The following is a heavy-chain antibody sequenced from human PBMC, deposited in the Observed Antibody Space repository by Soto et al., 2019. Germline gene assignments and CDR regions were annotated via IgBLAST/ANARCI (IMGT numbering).Heavy chain of an antibody. V-gene: IGHV1-8*01. Sequence: QVQLVQSGAEVKKPGASVKVSCKASGYTFTSYDINWVRQATGQGLEWMGWMNPNSGNTAYAQKFQGRVTMTRNTSISTAYMELSSLRSEDTAVYYCARDHSSGWYGPYYYYGMDVWGQGTTVTVSS. CDR1: GYTFTSYD. CDR3: ARDHSSGWYGPYYYYGMDV. D-gene: IGHD6-19*01. CDR2: MNPNSGNT. J-gene: IGHJ6*02.